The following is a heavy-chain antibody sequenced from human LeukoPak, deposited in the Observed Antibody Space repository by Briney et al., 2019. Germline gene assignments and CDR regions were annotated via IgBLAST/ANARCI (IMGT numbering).Heavy chain of an antibody. Sequence: GGSLRLSCAASGFTFSSYWMDWVRQAPGKGLVWVSRINSDGSSTSYADSVRGRFTIPRDNAKNTLYLQMNSLRAEDTAVYYCARDGELTYYYDSSGYYSPFGDYWGQGTLVTVSS. CDR1: GFTFSSYW. D-gene: IGHD3-22*01. CDR3: ARDGELTYYYDSSGYYSPFGDY. J-gene: IGHJ4*02. V-gene: IGHV3-74*01. CDR2: INSDGSST.